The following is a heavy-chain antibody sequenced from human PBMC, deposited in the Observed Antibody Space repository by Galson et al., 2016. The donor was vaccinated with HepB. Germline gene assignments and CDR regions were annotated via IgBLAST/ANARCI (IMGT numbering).Heavy chain of an antibody. CDR3: ARSRDTAMAVDY. Sequence: QSGAEVKKPGDSLKIPCKGSGYSFTNYWIGWVRQMPGKGLEWTGIIYPGDSDTRYSPSFQGQVTISADESISTAYLQWSSLKASDTAMYYCARSRDTAMAVDYWGQGTLVTVSA. CDR1: GYSFTNYW. CDR2: IYPGDSDT. D-gene: IGHD5-18*01. J-gene: IGHJ4*02. V-gene: IGHV5-51*03.